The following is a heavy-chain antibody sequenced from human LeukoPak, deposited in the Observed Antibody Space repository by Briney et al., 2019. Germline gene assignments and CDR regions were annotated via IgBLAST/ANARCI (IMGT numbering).Heavy chain of an antibody. V-gene: IGHV1-69*13. CDR2: IIPIFGTA. D-gene: IGHD1-26*01. CDR3: ARFSGSHRFDY. CDR1: GGTFSSYA. Sequence: GASVKVSCKASGGTFSSYAISWVRQAPGQGLEWIGGIIPIFGTANYAQKFQGRVTITADVSTSTAYMELSSLRSEDTAVDYCARFSGSHRFDYWGQGTLVTVSS. J-gene: IGHJ4*02.